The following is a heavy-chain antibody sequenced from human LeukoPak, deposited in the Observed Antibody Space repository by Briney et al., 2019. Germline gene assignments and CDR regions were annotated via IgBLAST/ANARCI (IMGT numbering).Heavy chain of an antibody. CDR2: ISSSSSYI. Sequence: KAGGSLRLSCAASGFTFSSYSMNWVRQAPGKGLEWVPSISSSSSYIYYADSVKGRFTISRDNAKNSLYLQMNSLRAEDTAVYYCSRPPGYYDSSENFQHWGQGTLVTVSS. J-gene: IGHJ1*01. D-gene: IGHD3-22*01. V-gene: IGHV3-21*01. CDR3: SRPPGYYDSSENFQH. CDR1: GFTFSSYS.